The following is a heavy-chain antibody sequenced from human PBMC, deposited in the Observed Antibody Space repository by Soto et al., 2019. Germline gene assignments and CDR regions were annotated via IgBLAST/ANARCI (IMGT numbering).Heavy chain of an antibody. CDR1: GGSISSGDSY. D-gene: IGHD2-21*02. Sequence: QVPLQESGPGLVKPSQTLSLTCTVSGGSISSGDSYWSWIRQPPGKGLEWIGYIYYSGSTYYKPYLKSRITISVDTSKNQFYLKLSSVTAADTAVYYCASSMVTATTGTYYFDYWGQGTLVTVSS. J-gene: IGHJ4*02. CDR3: ASSMVTATTGTYYFDY. V-gene: IGHV4-30-4*01. CDR2: IYYSGST.